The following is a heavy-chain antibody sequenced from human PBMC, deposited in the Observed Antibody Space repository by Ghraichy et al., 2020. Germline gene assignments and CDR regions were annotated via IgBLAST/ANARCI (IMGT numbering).Heavy chain of an antibody. CDR3: AREVRMISAAVPTYYYYYDQDV. D-gene: IGHD2-2*02. V-gene: IGHV1-2*02. J-gene: IGHJ6*02. Sequence: ASVKVSCKASAYTFTDYYIHWVRQAPGQGLEWMGWINPNSGGTNYALKFQGRVTMTRDTSISTAYMELSGLRSDDTAVYHCAREVRMISAAVPTYYYYYDQDVWGQGTTVIVSS. CDR1: AYTFTDYY. CDR2: INPNSGGT.